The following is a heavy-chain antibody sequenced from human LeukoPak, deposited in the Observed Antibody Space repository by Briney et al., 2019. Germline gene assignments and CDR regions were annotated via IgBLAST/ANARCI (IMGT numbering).Heavy chain of an antibody. CDR3: ARKLRYFDWTYDY. D-gene: IGHD3-9*01. CDR2: IYYSGST. Sequence: PSETLSLTCTVSGGSVSSGSYYWSWIRQPPGKGLEWIGYIYYSGSTNYNPSLKSRVTISVDTSKNQFSLKLSSVTAADTAVYHCARKLRYFDWTYDYWGQGTLVTVSS. V-gene: IGHV4-61*01. CDR1: GGSVSSGSYY. J-gene: IGHJ4*02.